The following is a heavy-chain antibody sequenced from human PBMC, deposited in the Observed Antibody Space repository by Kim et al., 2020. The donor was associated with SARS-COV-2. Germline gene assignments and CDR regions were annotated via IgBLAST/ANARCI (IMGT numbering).Heavy chain of an antibody. V-gene: IGHV3-30*18. CDR2: ISYDGSNK. J-gene: IGHJ6*02. CDR3: AKDCFGIWDYYYYYGMDV. Sequence: GGSLRLSCAASGFTFSSYGMHWVRQAPGKGLEWVAVISYDGSNKYYADSVKGRFTISRDNSKNTLYLQMNSLRAEDTAVYYCAKDCFGIWDYYYYYGMDVWGQGTTVTVSS. D-gene: IGHD3-10*01. CDR1: GFTFSSYG.